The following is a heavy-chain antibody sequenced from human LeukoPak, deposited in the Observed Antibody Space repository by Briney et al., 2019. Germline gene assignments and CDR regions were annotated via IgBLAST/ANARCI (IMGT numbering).Heavy chain of an antibody. V-gene: IGHV3-21*01. D-gene: IGHD3-22*01. CDR3: ARDLRDSSGYLMEGAFDY. J-gene: IGHJ4*02. Sequence: PGGSLRLSCAASGFTFSSYSMNWVRQAPGKGLEWVSSISSSSSYIYYADSVKGRFTISRDNAKNSLYLQMNSLRAEDTAVYYCARDLRDSSGYLMEGAFDYWGQGTLVTVSS. CDR2: ISSSSSYI. CDR1: GFTFSSYS.